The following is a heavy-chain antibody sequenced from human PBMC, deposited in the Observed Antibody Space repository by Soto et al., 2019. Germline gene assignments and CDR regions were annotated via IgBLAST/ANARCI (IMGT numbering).Heavy chain of an antibody. CDR1: GGSISSGGYY. J-gene: IGHJ5*02. CDR2: IYYSGST. D-gene: IGHD2-21*02. Sequence: SETLSLTCTVSGGSISSGGYYWSWIRQHPGKGLEWIGYIYYSGSTYYNPSLKSRVTISVDTSKNQFSLKLSSVTAADTAVYYCAREQGDSNWFDPWGQGTLVTVSS. V-gene: IGHV4-31*03. CDR3: AREQGDSNWFDP.